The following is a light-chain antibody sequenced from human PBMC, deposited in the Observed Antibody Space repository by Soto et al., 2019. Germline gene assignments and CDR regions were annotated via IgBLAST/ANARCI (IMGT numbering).Light chain of an antibody. V-gene: IGKV1-5*03. CDR3: QQYNSYSRT. CDR2: MAS. Sequence: DIQMTQSPSTLSASVGDRVTITCRASQSISSSLAWYQQKPGKAPNLLIYMASSLQSGVPSRFGGTGSGTEFTLTISSLQPDDFATYYCQQYNSYSRTFGQGTKVEI. CDR1: QSISSS. J-gene: IGKJ1*01.